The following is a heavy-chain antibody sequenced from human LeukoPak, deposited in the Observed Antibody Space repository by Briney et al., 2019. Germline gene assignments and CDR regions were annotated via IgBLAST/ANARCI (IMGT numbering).Heavy chain of an antibody. CDR2: ISGSGGST. J-gene: IGHJ5*02. D-gene: IGHD6-19*01. V-gene: IGHV3-23*01. CDR1: GFTFSSYA. CDR3: AKWASGWNKYNWFDP. Sequence: PGGSLRLSCAASGFTFSSYAMSWVRQAPGRGLEWFSAISGSGGSTYYADSVKGRFTISRDNSKNTLYLQMNSLRAEDTAVYYCAKWASGWNKYNWFDPWGQGTLVTVSS.